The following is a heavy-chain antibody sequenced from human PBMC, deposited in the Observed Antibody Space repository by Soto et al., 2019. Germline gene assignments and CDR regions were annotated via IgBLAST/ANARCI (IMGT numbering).Heavy chain of an antibody. CDR3: ATAAAAGTPFDY. J-gene: IGHJ4*02. CDR2: IYSGGST. Sequence: GGSLRLSCAASGFTVSSNYMSWVRQAPGKGLEWVSVIYSGGSTYYADSVKGRFTISRDNSKNTLYLQMNSLRAEDTAVYYCATAAAAGTPFDYWGQGTLVTVSS. V-gene: IGHV3-53*01. D-gene: IGHD6-13*01. CDR1: GFTVSSNY.